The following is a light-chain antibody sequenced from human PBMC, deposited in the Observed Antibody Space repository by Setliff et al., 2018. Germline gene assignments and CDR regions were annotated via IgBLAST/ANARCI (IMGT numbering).Light chain of an antibody. J-gene: IGLJ1*01. CDR2: DVS. CDR3: SSYTSSSTYV. CDR1: SSDVGSYDF. Sequence: QSALTQPASVSGSPGQSITISCSGTSSDVGSYDFVSWYQQHAGKAPKLIIYDVSNRPSGVSNRFSGSKAGNTASPTISGLQADDEADYYCSSYTSSSTYVFGTGTKVTVL. V-gene: IGLV2-14*03.